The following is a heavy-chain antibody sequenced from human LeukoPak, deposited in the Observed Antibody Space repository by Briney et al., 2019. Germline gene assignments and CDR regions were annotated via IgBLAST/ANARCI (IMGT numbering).Heavy chain of an antibody. V-gene: IGHV4-30-2*01. CDR1: GGSISSGGYS. CDR3: ARVDTAMVHAFDI. D-gene: IGHD5-18*01. Sequence: SETLSLTCAVSGGSISSGGYSWSWIRQPPGTGLEWIGYIYHSGSTYYNPSLKSRVTISVDRSKNQFSLKLSSVTAADTAVYYCARVDTAMVHAFDIWGQGTMVTVSS. CDR2: IYHSGST. J-gene: IGHJ3*02.